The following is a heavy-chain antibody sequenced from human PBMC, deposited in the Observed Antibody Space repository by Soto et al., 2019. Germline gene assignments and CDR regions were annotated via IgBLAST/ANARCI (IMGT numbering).Heavy chain of an antibody. CDR2: IYYSGST. J-gene: IGHJ4*02. Sequence: PSGTLSLTFTVSGGSISSGGYYWSWIRRHPGTGLEWIGYIYYSGSTYYNPSLKSRVTISVDTSKNQFSLKLSSVTAADTAVYYCARTHSSSWYPFDYWGQGTLVTVSS. CDR1: GGSISSGGYY. D-gene: IGHD6-13*01. V-gene: IGHV4-31*03. CDR3: ARTHSSSWYPFDY.